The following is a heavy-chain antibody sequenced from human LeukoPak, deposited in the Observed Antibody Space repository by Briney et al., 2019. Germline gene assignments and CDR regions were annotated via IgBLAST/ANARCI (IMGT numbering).Heavy chain of an antibody. V-gene: IGHV1-2*02. J-gene: IGHJ4*02. CDR2: INPNSGGT. CDR1: GYTFTGYY. CDR3: ASRPQDGHDPAENFDY. D-gene: IGHD4-17*01. Sequence: ASVKVSCKASGYTFTGYYMHWVRQAPGQGLEWMGWINPNSGGTNYAQKFQGRVTMTRDTSISTAYMELSRLRSDDTAVYYCASRPQDGHDPAENFDYRGQGTLVTVSS.